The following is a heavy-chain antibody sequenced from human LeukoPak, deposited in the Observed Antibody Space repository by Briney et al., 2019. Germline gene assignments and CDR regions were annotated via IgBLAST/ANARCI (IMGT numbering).Heavy chain of an antibody. CDR2: INPNSGGT. CDR1: GYTFTGYY. Sequence: GASVKVFCNDSGYTFTGYYMHWVRQAPGQGLEWMGRINPNSGGTNYAQKFQGRVTMTRDTYISTAYMELRRLSSDDTDVYYCARGGPGGSGSYYNIDYWGQGTLVTVSS. D-gene: IGHD3-10*01. J-gene: IGHJ4*02. CDR3: ARGGPGGSGSYYNIDY. V-gene: IGHV1-2*05.